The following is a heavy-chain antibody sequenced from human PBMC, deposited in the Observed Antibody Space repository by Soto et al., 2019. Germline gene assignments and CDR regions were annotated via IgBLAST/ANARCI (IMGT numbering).Heavy chain of an antibody. CDR2: ISGSGSSV. CDR3: AKVRASHLIAAYFYSGLDV. CDR1: GFTFSHYV. Sequence: EVELLESGGGLVRPGGSLRLSCAASGFTFSHYVLSWVRQSPERGQEWVSSISGSGSSVYVAVSVRGRFIMSRDLSTNTVSLRMNSLRAEDTAVYYCAKVRASHLIAAYFYSGLDVWGQGTTVTVSS. J-gene: IGHJ6*02. D-gene: IGHD2-21*01. V-gene: IGHV3-23*01.